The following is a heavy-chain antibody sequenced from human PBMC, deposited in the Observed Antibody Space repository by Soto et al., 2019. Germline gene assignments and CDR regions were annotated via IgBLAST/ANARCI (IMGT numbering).Heavy chain of an antibody. CDR3: ALPWADCTNGVCSDG. Sequence: PGGSLRLSCAASGFTFSSYAMHWVRQAPGKGLEWVSVISNDGSNKYYADSVKGRFTISRDNSKNTLYLQMNSLRAEDTAVYYCALPWADCTNGVCSDGWGQGTLVTVSS. J-gene: IGHJ4*02. CDR2: ISNDGSNK. V-gene: IGHV3-30-3*01. D-gene: IGHD2-8*01. CDR1: GFTFSSYA.